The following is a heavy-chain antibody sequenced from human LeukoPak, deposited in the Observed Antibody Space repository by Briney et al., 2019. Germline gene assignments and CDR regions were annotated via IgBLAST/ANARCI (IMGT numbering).Heavy chain of an antibody. CDR1: GYTFIGYY. CDR2: INPKSGGT. CDR3: ARGALEGYDF. D-gene: IGHD1-1*01. V-gene: IGHV1-2*02. J-gene: IGHJ4*02. Sequence: PSVKVSCKASGYTFIGYYIHWVRQAPGQGLEWMGWINPKSGGTNYAQRFQGRVTMTRDTSISTAYMELSRLTCDDTAVYYCARGALEGYDFWGQGTLVTVSS.